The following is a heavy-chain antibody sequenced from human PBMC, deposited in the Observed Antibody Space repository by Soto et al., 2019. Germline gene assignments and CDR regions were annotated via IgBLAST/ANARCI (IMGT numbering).Heavy chain of an antibody. CDR2: ISGSGGST. V-gene: IGHV3-23*01. CDR1: GFTFSSYA. CDR3: AKVYGDYSLDY. D-gene: IGHD4-17*01. Sequence: EVQLLESGGGLVQPGGSLRLSCAASGFTFSSYAMSWVRQAPGKGLEWVSAISGSGGSTYYADSVKGRFTIARDNAKNTLDLQMNSKRAEDTAVYYCAKVYGDYSLDYWGQGTMVTVSS. J-gene: IGHJ4*02.